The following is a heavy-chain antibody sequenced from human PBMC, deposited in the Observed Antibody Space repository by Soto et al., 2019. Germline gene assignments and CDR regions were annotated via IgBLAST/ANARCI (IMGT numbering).Heavy chain of an antibody. V-gene: IGHV1-69*06. J-gene: IGHJ3*02. Sequence: SVKVSCKASGGTFSGYAISWLRQSPGQGLEWMGGIIPIFGTANYTQKFQGRVTITADKSTSTAYMELSSLRSEDTAVYYCATLVVVAAYAFDIWGQGTMVTVSS. D-gene: IGHD2-15*01. CDR3: ATLVVVAAYAFDI. CDR1: GGTFSGYA. CDR2: IIPIFGTA.